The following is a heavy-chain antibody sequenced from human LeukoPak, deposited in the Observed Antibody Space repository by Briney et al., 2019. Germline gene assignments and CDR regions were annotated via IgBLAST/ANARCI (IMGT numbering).Heavy chain of an antibody. CDR2: IRYDGSNK. V-gene: IGHV3-30*02. D-gene: IGHD6-6*01. CDR3: AKLAYSSSSSVDY. J-gene: IGHJ4*02. CDR1: GFTFSTYG. Sequence: GGSLRLSCAASGFTFSTYGMHWVRQAPGKGLEWVAFIRYDGSNKYYADSVKGRFTISRDNSKNTLYPQMNSLRAEDTAVYYCAKLAYSSSSSVDYWGQGTLVTVSS.